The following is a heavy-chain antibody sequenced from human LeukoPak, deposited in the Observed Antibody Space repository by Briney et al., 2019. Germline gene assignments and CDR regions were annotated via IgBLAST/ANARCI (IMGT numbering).Heavy chain of an antibody. D-gene: IGHD3-9*01. CDR2: VSGSGRST. CDR1: GFIFSNYG. Sequence: PGGSLRLSCAASGFIFSNYGMHWVRQAPGKGLEWVSAVSGSGRSTYYADSVKGRFTISRDNSKNTLSLQMNSLRAEDTAVYYCAKDGGDYDILTGYSYDAFDVWGQGTMVTVSS. CDR3: AKDGGDYDILTGYSYDAFDV. V-gene: IGHV3-23*01. J-gene: IGHJ3*01.